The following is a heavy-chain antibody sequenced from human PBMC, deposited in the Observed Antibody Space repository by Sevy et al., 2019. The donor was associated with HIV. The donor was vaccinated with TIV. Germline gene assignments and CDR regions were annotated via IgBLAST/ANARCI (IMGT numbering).Heavy chain of an antibody. CDR3: ARCLGGLRPWEYNWFDP. J-gene: IGHJ5*02. V-gene: IGHV1-18*01. CDR1: GYAFSSYG. D-gene: IGHD1-26*01. CDR2: IGAYNGKI. Sequence: ASVKVSCKASGYAFSSYGISWVRQAPGQGLEWMGWIGAYNGKIKYVQSLQDRVTMTIDTSTSTAYMELRSLRSDDTAVYYCARCLGGLRPWEYNWFDPWGQGTLVTVSS.